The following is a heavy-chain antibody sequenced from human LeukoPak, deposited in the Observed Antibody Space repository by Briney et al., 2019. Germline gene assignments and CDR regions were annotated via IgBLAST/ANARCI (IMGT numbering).Heavy chain of an antibody. V-gene: IGHV4-39*01. D-gene: IGHD5-18*01. J-gene: IGHJ6*02. CDR2: IYYSGST. CDR3: ARRKQRYYYGMDV. Sequence: PSETLSLTCTVSGGSISSSSYYWGWIRQPPGKGLEWIGSIYYSGSTYYNPSLKSRVTISVDTSKNQFSLKLSSVTAADTAVYYCARRKQRYYYGMDVWGQGTTVTVSS. CDR1: GGSISSSSYY.